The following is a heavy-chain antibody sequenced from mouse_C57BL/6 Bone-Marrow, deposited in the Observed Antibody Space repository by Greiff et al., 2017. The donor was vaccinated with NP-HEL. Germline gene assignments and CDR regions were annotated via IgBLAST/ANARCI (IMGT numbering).Heavy chain of an antibody. CDR2: IYPGSGST. CDR3: AREGLYDYDGAWFAY. D-gene: IGHD2-4*01. Sequence: VQLQQPGAELVKPGASVKMSCKASGYTFTSYWITWVKQRPGQGLEWIGDIYPGSGSTNYNEKLKSKATLTVDTSSSTAYMQLSSLTSEDSAVYYCAREGLYDYDGAWFAYWGQGTLVTVSA. V-gene: IGHV1-55*01. J-gene: IGHJ3*01. CDR1: GYTFTSYW.